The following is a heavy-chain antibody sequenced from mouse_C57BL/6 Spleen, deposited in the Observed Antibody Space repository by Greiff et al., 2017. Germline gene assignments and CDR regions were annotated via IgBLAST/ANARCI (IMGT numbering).Heavy chain of an antibody. CDR1: GYTFTSYW. CDR3: ASYSNYDAMDY. J-gene: IGHJ4*01. CDR2: IDPSDSYT. V-gene: IGHV1-69*01. Sequence: QVQLQQSGAELVMPGASVKLSCKASGYTFTSYWMHWVKQRPGQGLEWIGEIDPSDSYTNYNQKFKGKSTLTVDKSSSTAYMQLSSLTSEDSAVYYCASYSNYDAMDYWGQGTSVTVSS. D-gene: IGHD2-5*01.